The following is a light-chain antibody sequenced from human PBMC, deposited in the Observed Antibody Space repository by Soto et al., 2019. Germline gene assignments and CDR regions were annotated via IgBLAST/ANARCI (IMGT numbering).Light chain of an antibody. J-gene: IGKJ1*01. CDR3: QQYSSLWT. CDR1: QSVSNNY. Sequence: EIVLTQSPGTLSLSPGERATLSCRTSQSVSNNYLAWYQQKPGQAPRLLIYGASSRATGIPDRFSGSGSGTDFTLSISRLEPEDFAVYYCQQYSSLWTFGQGPKVEIK. V-gene: IGKV3-20*01. CDR2: GAS.